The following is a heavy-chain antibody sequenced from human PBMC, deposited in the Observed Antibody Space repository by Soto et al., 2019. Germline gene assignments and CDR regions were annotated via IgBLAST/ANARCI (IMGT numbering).Heavy chain of an antibody. V-gene: IGHV3-9*01. D-gene: IGHD2-2*01. Sequence: GGSLRLSCAASGFTFDDYAMHWVRQAPGKGLEWVSGISWNSGSIGYADSVKGRFTISRDNAKDSLYLQMNSLRAEDTALYYCVRLQDIVVVPAAFFDQWGQVTLVTV. J-gene: IGHJ4*02. CDR1: GFTFDDYA. CDR2: ISWNSGSI. CDR3: VRLQDIVVVPAAFFDQ.